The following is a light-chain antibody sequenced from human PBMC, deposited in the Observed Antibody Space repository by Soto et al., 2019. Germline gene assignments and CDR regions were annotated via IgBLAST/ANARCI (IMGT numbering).Light chain of an antibody. CDR2: AAS. CDR1: QAIMTY. V-gene: IGKV1-39*01. CDR3: QQSYVTPWT. J-gene: IGKJ1*01. Sequence: DIQMTQSPFSLSASVGDTVTVTCRTSQAIMTYLTWYQHRPGQAPKLLIFAASKLEGGVPSRFSGSGSGTDFTLIITNRQPEDFAVYFCQQSYVTPWTFGQGTKV.